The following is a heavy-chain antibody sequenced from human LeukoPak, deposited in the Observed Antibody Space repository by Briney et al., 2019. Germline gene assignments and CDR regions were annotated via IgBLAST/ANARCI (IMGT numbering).Heavy chain of an antibody. V-gene: IGHV5-51*01. Sequence: GEALKISCKGSGYSFTSYWIGWVRQMPGKGLEWMGIIYPGDSDTRYSPSFQGQVTISADKSINTAYLQWSSLKASDTAMYYCARHHAYSSSWYYGMDVWGQGTTVTVSS. CDR1: GYSFTSYW. J-gene: IGHJ6*01. D-gene: IGHD6-13*01. CDR3: ARHHAYSSSWYYGMDV. CDR2: IYPGDSDT.